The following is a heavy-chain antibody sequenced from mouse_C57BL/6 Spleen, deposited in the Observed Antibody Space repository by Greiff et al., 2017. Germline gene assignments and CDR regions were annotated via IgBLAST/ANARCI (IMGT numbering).Heavy chain of an antibody. D-gene: IGHD1-1*01. CDR3: ARHEESPGYYGILYYFDY. CDR1: GYTFTEYT. CDR2: FYPGSGSI. V-gene: IGHV1-62-2*01. Sequence: QVQLQQSGAELVKPGASVKLSCKASGYTFTEYTIHWVKQRSGQGLEWIGWFYPGSGSIKYNEKFKDKATLTSNKSSSTVYMELSRFTSEDSAVYFCARHEESPGYYGILYYFDYWGQGTTLTVSS. J-gene: IGHJ2*01.